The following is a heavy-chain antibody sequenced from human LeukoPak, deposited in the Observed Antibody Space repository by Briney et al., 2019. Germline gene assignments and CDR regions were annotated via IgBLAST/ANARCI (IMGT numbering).Heavy chain of an antibody. CDR1: GYRFSNYW. D-gene: IGHD6-19*01. CDR3: ARPWSSSGWYGVY. J-gene: IGHJ4*02. V-gene: IGHV5-51*01. Sequence: ESLKISGKRSGYRFSNYWIGCVRQIHEKGLEWMGIIYPGDSDARFSPSFQGQVTISADKSINTAYLQWSSLKASDTAMYYCARPWSSSGWYGVYWGQGTLVAVSS. CDR2: IYPGDSDA.